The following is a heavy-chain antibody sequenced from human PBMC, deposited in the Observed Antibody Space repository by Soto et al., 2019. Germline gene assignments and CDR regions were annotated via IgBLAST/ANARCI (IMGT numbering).Heavy chain of an antibody. D-gene: IGHD2-8*01. J-gene: IGHJ4*01. V-gene: IGHV4-39*02. Sequence: SETLSLTCTVSGGSISSSSHHWTWIRQPPGKGLEWIGSIYYSGNTYHNPSLKSRVTISVDTSKNQFSLKLSSVTAADTSVYHCAREENGKSHYCGHGTLVTVYS. CDR2: IYYSGNT. CDR1: GGSISSSSHH. CDR3: AREENGKSHY.